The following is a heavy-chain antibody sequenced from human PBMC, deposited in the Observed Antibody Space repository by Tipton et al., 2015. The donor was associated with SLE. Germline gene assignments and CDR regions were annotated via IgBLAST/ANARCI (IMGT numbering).Heavy chain of an antibody. J-gene: IGHJ6*02. CDR1: GGSISSNY. CDR3: ARGMLTWRGAIIGVDV. V-gene: IGHV4-59*08. CDR2: ISDGGGT. Sequence: TLSLTCSVSGGSISSNYWIWIRQPPGKGLEWIGYISDGGGTNYNPSLKSRVTISIDRSKGQFSLKLNSVTAADTAVYYCARGMLTWRGAIIGVDVWGQGTSVNVSS. D-gene: IGHD2-8*01.